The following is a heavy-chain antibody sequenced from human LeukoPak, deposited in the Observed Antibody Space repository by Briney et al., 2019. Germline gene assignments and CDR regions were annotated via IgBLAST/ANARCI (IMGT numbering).Heavy chain of an antibody. CDR1: GGSISSGTYY. CDR3: ARGKYCIGGNCYANWFDP. Sequence: SETLSLTCTVSGGSISSGTYYWSSIRQHPGKGLEWIGYIYYSGSTYYNPSLKSRVTISVDTSKNQFSLKLSSVTAADTAVYYCARGKYCIGGNCYANWFDPWGQGTLVTVSS. V-gene: IGHV4-31*03. J-gene: IGHJ5*02. D-gene: IGHD2-15*01. CDR2: IYYSGST.